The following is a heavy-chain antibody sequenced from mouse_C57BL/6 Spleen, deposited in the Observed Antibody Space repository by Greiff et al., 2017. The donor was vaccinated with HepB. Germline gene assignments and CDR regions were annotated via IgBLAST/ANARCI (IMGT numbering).Heavy chain of an antibody. CDR1: GYAFTNYL. D-gene: IGHD2-14*01. CDR3: SRGGTFDY. CDR2: INPGSGGT. J-gene: IGHJ2*01. Sequence: QVQLQQSGAELVRPGTSVKVSCKASGYAFTNYLIEWVKQRPGQGLEWIGVINPGSGGTNYNEKLKGKATLTADKSSSTAYMQLSSLTSEDSAVYFCSRGGTFDYWGQGTTLTVSS. V-gene: IGHV1-54*01.